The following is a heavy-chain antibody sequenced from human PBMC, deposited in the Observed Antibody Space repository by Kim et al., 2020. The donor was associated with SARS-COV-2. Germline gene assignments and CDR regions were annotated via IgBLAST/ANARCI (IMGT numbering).Heavy chain of an antibody. V-gene: IGHV3-33*01. Sequence: GGSLRLSCAASGFTFSSYGMHWVRQAPGKGLEWVAVIWYDGSNKYYADSVKGRFTISRDNSKNTLYLQMNSLRAEDTAVYYCARNDCWAYCGMDGWGQGYTVTVSS. CDR1: GFTFSSYG. CDR2: IWYDGSNK. CDR3: ARNDCWAYCGMDG. D-gene: IGHD3-3*01. J-gene: IGHJ6*02.